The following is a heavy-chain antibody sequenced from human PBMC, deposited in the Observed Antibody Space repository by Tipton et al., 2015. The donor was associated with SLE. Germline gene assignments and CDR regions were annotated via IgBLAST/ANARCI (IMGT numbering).Heavy chain of an antibody. D-gene: IGHD2-2*01. V-gene: IGHV1-69*05. J-gene: IGHJ1*01. CDR1: GGTFSSYA. CDR2: IIPIFGTA. CDR3: ASGDCSSTSCYRAEYFQH. Sequence: QSGPEVKKPGSSVKVSCKASGGTFSSYAISWVRQAPGQGLEWMGGIIPIFGTANYAQKFQGRVTITTDESTGTAYMELSSLRSEDTAVYYCASGDCSSTSCYRAEYFQHWGQGTLVTVSS.